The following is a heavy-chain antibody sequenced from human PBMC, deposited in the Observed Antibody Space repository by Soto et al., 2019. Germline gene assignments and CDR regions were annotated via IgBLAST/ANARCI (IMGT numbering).Heavy chain of an antibody. CDR3: TRQAGVKVRGAIIGSSQYYYYYMDV. Sequence: GGSLRLSCAASGFTFSGSAMHWVRQASGKGLEWVGRIRSKANSYATAYAASVKGRFTISRDDSKNTAYLQMNSLKTEDTAVYYCTRQAGVKVRGAIIGSSQYYYYYMDVWGKGTTVTVSS. J-gene: IGHJ6*03. V-gene: IGHV3-73*01. D-gene: IGHD3-10*01. CDR1: GFTFSGSA. CDR2: IRSKANSYAT.